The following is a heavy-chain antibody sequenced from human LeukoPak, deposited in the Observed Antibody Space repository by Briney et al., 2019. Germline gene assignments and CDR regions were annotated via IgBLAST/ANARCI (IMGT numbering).Heavy chain of an antibody. Sequence: SETLSLTCTVSGGSISSGDYYWSWIRQPLGKGLEWIGNVHYSGTTSYNSSLTSRLSMSVDRSKNQFSLRLSSVTAADTAVYYCARDWQLVDWGQGTLVTVSS. CDR2: VHYSGTT. V-gene: IGHV4-30-4*01. D-gene: IGHD1-1*01. CDR3: ARDWQLVD. J-gene: IGHJ4*02. CDR1: GGSISSGDYY.